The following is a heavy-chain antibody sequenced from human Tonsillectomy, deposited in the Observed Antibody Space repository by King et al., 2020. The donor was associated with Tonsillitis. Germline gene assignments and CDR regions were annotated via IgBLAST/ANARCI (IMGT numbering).Heavy chain of an antibody. J-gene: IGHJ6*02. D-gene: IGHD3-10*01. CDR2: IYSGGST. CDR1: GFTVSSNY. Sequence: QLVQSGGGLIQPGGSLRLSCAASGFTVSSNYMSWVRQAPGKGLEWVSFIYSGGSTYYADSVKGRFNISRDNSKNTLYLHMNSLRAEDTAVYYCARESGFGELGLDGWGQGTTVTVSS. V-gene: IGHV3-53*01. CDR3: ARESGFGELGLDG.